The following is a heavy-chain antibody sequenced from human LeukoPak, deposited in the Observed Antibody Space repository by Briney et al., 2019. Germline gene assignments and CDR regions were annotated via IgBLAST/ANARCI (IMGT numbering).Heavy chain of an antibody. CDR1: GGSISSYY. J-gene: IGHJ5*02. CDR3: AREVGHYDFWSADEWRWFDP. D-gene: IGHD3-3*01. V-gene: IGHV4-4*07. Sequence: SETLSLTCTGSGGSISSYYWSWIRQPAGKGLEWIGRIYTSGSTNYNPSLKSRVTMSVDTSKNQFSLKLSSVTAADTAVYYCAREVGHYDFWSADEWRWFDPWGQGTLVTVSS. CDR2: IYTSGST.